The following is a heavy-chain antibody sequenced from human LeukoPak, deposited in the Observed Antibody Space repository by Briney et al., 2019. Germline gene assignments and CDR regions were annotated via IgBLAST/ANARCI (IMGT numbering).Heavy chain of an antibody. CDR1: GFTFSSYA. Sequence: PGGSLRLSCAASGFTFSSYAMSWVRQAPGKGLEWVSAIRGSGGSTYYADSVKGRFTISRDNSKNTLYLQMNSLRAEDTAVYYCAKAPRRSPDNWFDPWGQGTLVTVSS. J-gene: IGHJ5*02. D-gene: IGHD6-25*01. V-gene: IGHV3-23*01. CDR2: IRGSGGST. CDR3: AKAPRRSPDNWFDP.